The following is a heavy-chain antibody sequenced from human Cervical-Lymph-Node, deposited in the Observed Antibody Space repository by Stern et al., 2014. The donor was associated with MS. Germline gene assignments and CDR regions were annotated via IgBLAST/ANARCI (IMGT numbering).Heavy chain of an antibody. D-gene: IGHD3-22*01. V-gene: IGHV4-59*01. CDR1: GGSISNFY. Sequence: VQLEESGPGLVKPSETLSLTCTVSGGSISNFYWNWIRQSPGKGLEWNGQINYCCSPNFNPSLKSLVTISVDTSKNQFSLILRSVTAADTAVYFCARRDYYDSSGYYDDAFDIWGQGTMVTVSS. CDR2: INYCCSP. J-gene: IGHJ3*02. CDR3: ARRDYYDSSGYYDDAFDI.